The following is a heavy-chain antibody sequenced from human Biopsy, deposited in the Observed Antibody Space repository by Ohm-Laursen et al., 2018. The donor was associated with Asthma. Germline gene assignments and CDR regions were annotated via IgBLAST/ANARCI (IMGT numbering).Heavy chain of an antibody. V-gene: IGHV4-59*12. Sequence: TLSLTCTVSGDSISSYYWSWIRQPPGKGLEWIGYIYFSGSTNHNPSLKSRVTISVDTSKNQFSLNLSSVTAADTAVYYCARWGSFGFDYWGQGTLVTVSS. CDR3: ARWGSFGFDY. D-gene: IGHD7-27*01. CDR1: GDSISSYY. J-gene: IGHJ4*02. CDR2: IYFSGST.